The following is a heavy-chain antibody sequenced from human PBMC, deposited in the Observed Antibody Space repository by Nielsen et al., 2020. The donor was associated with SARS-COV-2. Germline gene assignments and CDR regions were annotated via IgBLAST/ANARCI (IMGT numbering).Heavy chain of an antibody. Sequence: SQTLSLTCSVSGGSITTSYWSWIRQSPGEGLEWIGYIYSFWGTKYNPSFESRVRMSEDTSKNQLSLKLSSVTAADTAVYYCARGQWVVDSRGQGTLVIVSS. D-gene: IGHD6-19*01. J-gene: IGHJ5*01. CDR3: ARGQWVVDS. CDR2: IYSFWGT. V-gene: IGHV4-59*08. CDR1: GGSITTSY.